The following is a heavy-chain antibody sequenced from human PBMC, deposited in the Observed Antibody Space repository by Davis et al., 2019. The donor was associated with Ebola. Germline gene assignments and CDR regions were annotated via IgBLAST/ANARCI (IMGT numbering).Heavy chain of an antibody. CDR3: ARRAGFHFYYGMDV. CDR1: GFSFSGYT. V-gene: IGHV4-59*06. D-gene: IGHD3-10*01. CDR2: IYYSGST. J-gene: IGHJ6*04. Sequence: MPGGSLRLSCTASGFSFSGYTMNWVRQAPGKGLEWIGYIYYSGSTYYNPSLKSRVTISVDTSKNQFSLSLRSVTAADTAVYYCARRAGFHFYYGMDVWGKGTTVTVSS.